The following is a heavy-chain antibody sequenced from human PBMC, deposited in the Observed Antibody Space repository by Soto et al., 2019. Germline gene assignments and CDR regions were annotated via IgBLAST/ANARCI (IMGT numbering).Heavy chain of an antibody. CDR1: GFSLSTSGMC. V-gene: IGHV2-70*11. CDR3: ARYTYYYDSSGYGFYYFDY. J-gene: IGHJ4*02. Sequence: SGPTLVNPTQTLTLTCTFSGFSLSTSGMCVSWIRQPPGKGLEWLARIDWDDDRYYSTSLKTRLTISKDTSKNQVVLTMTNMDPVDTATYYCARYTYYYDSSGYGFYYFDYWGQGILVTVSS. D-gene: IGHD3-22*01. CDR2: IDWDDDR.